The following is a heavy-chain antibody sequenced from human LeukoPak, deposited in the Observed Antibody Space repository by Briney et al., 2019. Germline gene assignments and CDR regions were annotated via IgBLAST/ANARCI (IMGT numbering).Heavy chain of an antibody. Sequence: SETLSLTCTVSGASIRSYYWSWVRQAPGKGLEWVGFISYSGYTSYSPSLKSRVAISVDTSKSQFSLRLTSMTAADTAIYYCARGRNDNGGMFFDSWAQGTLVTVSS. CDR3: ARGRNDNGGMFFDS. CDR2: ISYSGYT. V-gene: IGHV4-59*01. D-gene: IGHD4-23*01. J-gene: IGHJ4*02. CDR1: GASIRSYY.